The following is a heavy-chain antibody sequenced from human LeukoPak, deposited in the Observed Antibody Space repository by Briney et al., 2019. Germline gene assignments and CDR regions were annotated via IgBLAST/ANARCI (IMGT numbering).Heavy chain of an antibody. CDR3: ARENYGGNSAFDI. CDR2: IYYSGST. CDR1: GGSISSGSYY. Sequence: SESLSLTCTVSGGSISSGSYYWSWLRQPPGKGLEWIGYIYYSGSTNYNPSLKSRVTISADTSKNQFSLKLSSVTAADTAVYYCARENYGGNSAFDIWGQGTMVTVSS. D-gene: IGHD4-23*01. J-gene: IGHJ3*02. V-gene: IGHV4-61*01.